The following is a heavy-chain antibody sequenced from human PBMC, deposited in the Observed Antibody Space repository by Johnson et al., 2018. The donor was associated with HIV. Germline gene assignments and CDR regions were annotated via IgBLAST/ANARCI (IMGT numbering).Heavy chain of an antibody. CDR2: ISWDGGST. V-gene: IGHV3-43*01. J-gene: IGHJ3*02. D-gene: IGHD3-16*02. Sequence: VQLVESGGVVVQPGGSLRLSCAASGFTFDDYTMHWVRQAPGKGLEWVSLISWDGGSTYYADSVKGRFTIFRDNSQNCLYLQMNSLRTEDTALYYCAKGSLVGPNDAFDIWGQGTMVTVSS. CDR3: AKGSLVGPNDAFDI. CDR1: GFTFDDYT.